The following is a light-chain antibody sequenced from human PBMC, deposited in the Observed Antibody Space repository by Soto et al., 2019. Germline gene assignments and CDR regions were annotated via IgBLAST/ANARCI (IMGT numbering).Light chain of an antibody. J-gene: IGLJ2*01. V-gene: IGLV1-44*01. CDR1: SSNIGRNA. CDR2: SDN. Sequence: QSVLTQPPSASGAPGQRVTISCSGSSSNIGRNAVNWYRQLPGTAPKLLIYSDNQRPSGVPDRFSASKSGTSASLAISGLQSEDETEYYCAAWDDSLDGPVFGGGTKLTVL. CDR3: AAWDDSLDGPV.